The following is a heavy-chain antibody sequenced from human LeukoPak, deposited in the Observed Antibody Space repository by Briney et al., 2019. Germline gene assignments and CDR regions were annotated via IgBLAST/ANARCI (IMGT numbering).Heavy chain of an antibody. V-gene: IGHV4-38-2*01. CDR2: IYHSGST. D-gene: IGHD3-3*01. CDR3: ARHRVGSGDTYYDFWSGYSGFDP. Sequence: SETLSLTCAVSGYSISSGYYWGWIRQPPGKGLEWIGSIYHSGSTYYNPSLKSRVTISVDTTKNQFSLKLSSVTAADTAVYYCARHRVGSGDTYYDFWSGYSGFDPWGQGTLVTVSS. CDR1: GYSISSGYY. J-gene: IGHJ5*02.